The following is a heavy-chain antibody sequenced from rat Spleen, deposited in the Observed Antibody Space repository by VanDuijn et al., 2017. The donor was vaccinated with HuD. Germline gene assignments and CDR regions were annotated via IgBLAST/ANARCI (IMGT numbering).Heavy chain of an antibody. D-gene: IGHD1-4*01. J-gene: IGHJ2*01. Sequence: EVQLAESGGGLVQPGRSLKLSCAASGFTFSKYGMAWVRQAPTKGLEWVASIRPSGGSTYYRDSVKGRFTVSRDNAKSTLYLQMNSLRSEDTATYYCALNHGYTHWGQGVMVTVSS. CDR2: IRPSGGST. CDR3: ALNHGYTH. V-gene: IGHV5S13*01. CDR1: GFTFSKYG.